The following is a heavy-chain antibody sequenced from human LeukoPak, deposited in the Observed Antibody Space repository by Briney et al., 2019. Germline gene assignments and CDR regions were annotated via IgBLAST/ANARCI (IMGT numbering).Heavy chain of an antibody. CDR2: ISDDGSRQ. D-gene: IGHD3-10*01. CDR3: VKDRTGTYTLDY. Sequence: GGSLRLSCAATGFTFSNYAIHWGRQAPAKGLEGVAFISDDGSRQHYADSVKGRFTISRDNSKNTLNLQMNSLRAEDTAVYYCVKDRTGTYTLDYWGQGTLVTVSS. J-gene: IGHJ4*02. V-gene: IGHV3-30-3*01. CDR1: GFTFSNYA.